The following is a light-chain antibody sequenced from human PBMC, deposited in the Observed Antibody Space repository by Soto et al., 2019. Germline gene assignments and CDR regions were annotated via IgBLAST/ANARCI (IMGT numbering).Light chain of an antibody. Sequence: QSALNQPASVSGSPGQSITISCAGTSSDVGGYKYVSWYQQHPDKAPKLMIYHVTNRPSGVSDRFSGSKSGNTASLTISGLQAEDEADYYCSSYTSVNTCVFGTGTKVTVL. J-gene: IGLJ1*01. CDR3: SSYTSVNTCV. CDR2: HVT. CDR1: SSDVGGYKY. V-gene: IGLV2-14*03.